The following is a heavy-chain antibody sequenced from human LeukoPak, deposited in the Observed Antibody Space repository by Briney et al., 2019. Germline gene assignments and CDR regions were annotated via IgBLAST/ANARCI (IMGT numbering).Heavy chain of an antibody. J-gene: IGHJ4*02. Sequence: GSLRLSCAASGFTFSSYEMNWVRQAPGKGLEWASYISSSGSTIYYADSVKGLFTISRDNAMNSLYLQMNTLRPEDTALYYCAKGTQRGNSGWGYFFGQWGQGTLVTVSS. CDR3: AKGTQRGNSGWGYFFGQ. CDR1: GFTFSSYE. CDR2: ISSSGSTI. V-gene: IGHV3-48*03. D-gene: IGHD6-19*01.